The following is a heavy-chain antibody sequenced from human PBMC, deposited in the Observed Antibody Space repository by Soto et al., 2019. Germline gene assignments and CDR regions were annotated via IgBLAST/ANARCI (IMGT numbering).Heavy chain of an antibody. CDR2: IYSGGST. D-gene: IGHD1-26*01. CDR3: AKMYSGSSPLQY. Sequence: GGSLRLSCAASGFTVSSTYMSWVRQAPGKGLEWVSVIYSGGSTFYADSVMGRFTISRDNSKNTLYLHMNSLRAEDTAVYYCAKMYSGSSPLQYWGQGTLVTVS. CDR1: GFTVSSTY. J-gene: IGHJ4*02. V-gene: IGHV3-53*01.